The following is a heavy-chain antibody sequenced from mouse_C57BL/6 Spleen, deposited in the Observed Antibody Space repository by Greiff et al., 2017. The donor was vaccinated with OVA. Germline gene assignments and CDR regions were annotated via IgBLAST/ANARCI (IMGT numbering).Heavy chain of an antibody. CDR1: GFSLTSYG. D-gene: IGHD2-12*01. CDR2: IWSGGST. Sequence: VQLQQSGPGLVQPSQSLSITCTVSGFSLTSYGVHWVRQSPGKGLEWLGVIWSGGSTAYNAAFISRLSISKDNSKSQVFFKMDSLQADDTAIYYCAKTVTDYAMDYWGQGTSVTVSS. CDR3: AKTVTDYAMDY. V-gene: IGHV2-2*01. J-gene: IGHJ4*01.